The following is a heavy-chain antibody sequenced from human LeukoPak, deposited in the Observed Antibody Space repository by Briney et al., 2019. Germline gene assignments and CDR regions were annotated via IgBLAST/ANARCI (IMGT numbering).Heavy chain of an antibody. CDR2: ISYDGNLK. V-gene: IGHV3-30*03. Sequence: AGGSLRLSCVASGFMFSNYAMHWVRQAPGKGLEWVAVISYDGNLKHYADSVQGRFTISRDNPKNTLYLQMNSLRAEDTAVYYCASDKDSSGYYYIDYWGQGTLVTVSS. D-gene: IGHD3-22*01. CDR3: ASDKDSSGYYYIDY. CDR1: GFMFSNYA. J-gene: IGHJ4*02.